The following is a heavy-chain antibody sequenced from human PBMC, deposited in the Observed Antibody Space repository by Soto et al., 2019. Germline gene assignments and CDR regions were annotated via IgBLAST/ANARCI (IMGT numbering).Heavy chain of an antibody. J-gene: IGHJ4*02. CDR2: FIPILDMA. CDR3: AITYCRDNSCPRDFDF. CDR1: GGTFNTYT. V-gene: IGHV1-69*02. D-gene: IGHD2-21*01. Sequence: QVQVVQSGAEVKKPGSSVKVSCKPSGGTFNTYTVNWVRLAPGHGLEWMGRFIPILDMANYAQKFQDRVTITADRSTFTAYMELNSLPSDDTAVYYCAITYCRDNSCPRDFDFWGPGTRVTVSS.